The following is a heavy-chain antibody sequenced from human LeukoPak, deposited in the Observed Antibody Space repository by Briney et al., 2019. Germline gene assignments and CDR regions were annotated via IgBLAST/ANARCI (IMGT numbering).Heavy chain of an antibody. V-gene: IGHV4-31*03. J-gene: IGHJ4*02. CDR2: IYYSGST. Sequence: SETLSLTCTVSGGSISNGGYYWSWIRQHPGKGLEWIGYIYYSGSTYYNPSLKSRVTISVDTSKNQFSLKLSSVTAADTAVYYCASSPTYYFDYWGQGTLVTVSS. CDR1: GGSISNGGYY. CDR3: ASSPTYYFDY.